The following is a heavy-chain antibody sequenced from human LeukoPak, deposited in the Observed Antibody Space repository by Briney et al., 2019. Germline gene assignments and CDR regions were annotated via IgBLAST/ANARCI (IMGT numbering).Heavy chain of an antibody. D-gene: IGHD2/OR15-2a*01. J-gene: IGHJ4*02. CDR1: GFTLRSYA. CDR2: ISYDGSNK. V-gene: IGHV3-30-3*01. Sequence: GESVRHLCSLWGFTLRSYAMHWAREPPGKGLECVAVISYDGSNKYYADSVNGRFTISGDNSTNTLYLQMHSLRSEDTAVYYCAGEESYYFDYWRQGTLVTVSS. CDR3: AGEESYYFDY.